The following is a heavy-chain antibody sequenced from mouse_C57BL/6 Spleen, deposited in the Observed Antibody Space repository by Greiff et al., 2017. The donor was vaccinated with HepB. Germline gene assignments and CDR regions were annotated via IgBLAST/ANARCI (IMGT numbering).Heavy chain of an antibody. CDR1: GFTFSSYA. V-gene: IGHV5-4*01. CDR3: ARDKDGSTGTWFAY. Sequence: EVKLMESGGGLVKPGGSLKLSCAASGFTFSSYAMSWVRQTPEKRLEWVATISDGGSYTYYPDNVKGRFTISRDNAKNNLYLQMSHLKSEDTAMYYCARDKDGSTGTWFAYWGQGTLVTVSA. J-gene: IGHJ3*01. CDR2: ISDGGSYT. D-gene: IGHD3-2*01.